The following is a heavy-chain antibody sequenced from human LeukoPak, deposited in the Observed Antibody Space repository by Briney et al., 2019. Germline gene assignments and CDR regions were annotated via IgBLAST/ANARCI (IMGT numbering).Heavy chain of an antibody. J-gene: IGHJ4*02. CDR3: AKGAGNNIVVVTATRIDY. Sequence: GGSLRLSCAASGFTFSSYGMHWVRQAPGKGLEWVAVIWYDGSNKYYADSVKGRFTISRDNSKNTLYLQMNCLRAEDTAVYYCAKGAGNNIVVVTATRIDYWGQGTLVTVSS. D-gene: IGHD2-15*01. V-gene: IGHV3-33*06. CDR1: GFTFSSYG. CDR2: IWYDGSNK.